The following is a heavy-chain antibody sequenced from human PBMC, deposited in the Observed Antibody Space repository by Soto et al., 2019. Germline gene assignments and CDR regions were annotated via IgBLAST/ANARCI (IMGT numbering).Heavy chain of an antibody. V-gene: IGHV3-23*01. CDR3: AKPMASYDSSGYYGYFQH. D-gene: IGHD3-22*01. CDR2: ISGSGGST. CDR1: GFTFSSYA. Sequence: GGSPRLSCAASGFTFSSYAMSWVRQAPGKGLEWVSAISGSGGSTYYADSVKGRFTISRDNSKNTPYLQMNSLRSEDTAVYYCAKPMASYDSSGYYGYFQHWGQGTLVTVSS. J-gene: IGHJ1*01.